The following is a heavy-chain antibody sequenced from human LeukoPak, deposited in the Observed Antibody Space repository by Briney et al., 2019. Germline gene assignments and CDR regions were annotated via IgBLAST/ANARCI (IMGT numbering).Heavy chain of an antibody. J-gene: IGHJ4*02. CDR2: IIPIFGTA. D-gene: IGHD2-15*01. CDR1: GGTFSSYA. V-gene: IGHV1-69*05. CDR3: ASGSSPPSYFDY. Sequence: ASVKVSCKASGGTFSSYAISWVRQAPGQGLEWMGRIIPIFGTANYAQKFQGRVTITTDESTSTAYMELSSLRSEDTAVYYCASGSSPPSYFDYWGQETLVTVSS.